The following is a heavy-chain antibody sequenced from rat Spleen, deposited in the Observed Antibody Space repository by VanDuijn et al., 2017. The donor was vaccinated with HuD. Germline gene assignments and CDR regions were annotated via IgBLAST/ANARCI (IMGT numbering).Heavy chain of an antibody. Sequence: EVQLQESGPGLVKPSQSLSLTCSVTGYSVTSTYWRWIRKFPGATLEWMGYISYSGGTNYNPSLKSRISITRDTSKNQFFLQLNSVTTEDTATYYCARYRNTMGLFDYWGQGVMVTVSS. CDR1: GYSVTSTY. CDR3: ARYRNTMGLFDY. J-gene: IGHJ2*01. CDR2: ISYSGGT. D-gene: IGHD1-7*01. V-gene: IGHV3-1*01.